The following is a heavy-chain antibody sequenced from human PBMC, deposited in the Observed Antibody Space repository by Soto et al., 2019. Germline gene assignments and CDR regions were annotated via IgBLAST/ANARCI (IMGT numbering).Heavy chain of an antibody. CDR2: IIPIFGTA. CDR3: ASIDGGPTGKFAY. CDR1: GGTFSSYA. J-gene: IGHJ4*02. D-gene: IGHD3-10*01. Sequence: QVQLVQSGAEVKKPGSSVKVSCKASGGTFSSYAISWVRQAPGQGLEWMGGIIPIFGTANYAQKVQGRVTSTAAESTSTAYMELSSLRSEDTAVYYCASIDGGPTGKFAYWGQGTLVPVSS. V-gene: IGHV1-69*12.